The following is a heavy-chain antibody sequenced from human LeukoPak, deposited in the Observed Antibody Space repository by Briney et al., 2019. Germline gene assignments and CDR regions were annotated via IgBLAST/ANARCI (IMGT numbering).Heavy chain of an antibody. J-gene: IGHJ4*02. CDR1: GITLSSYW. CDR2: INQDGSQK. Sequence: GGSLRLSCAASGITLSSYWMTWVRQAPGKGLEWVANINQDGSQKYYVDSVKGRFTISRDNAKNSLFLQMNSLRAEDTAVYYCARGGGFKSDYWGQGTLVTVSS. D-gene: IGHD3-10*01. CDR3: ARGGGFKSDY. V-gene: IGHV3-7*04.